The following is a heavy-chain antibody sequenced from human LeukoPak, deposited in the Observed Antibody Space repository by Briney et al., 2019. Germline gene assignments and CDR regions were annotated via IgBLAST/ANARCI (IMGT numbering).Heavy chain of an antibody. CDR2: INWNGSST. J-gene: IGHJ4*02. Sequence: GGSLRLSCAVSGFTFDDYGMSWVRQGPGKGLEWVSGINWNGSSTGYADSVKGRFTISRDNAKNSLYLQMNSLRAEDTALYYCARGGNPYSSGWFDYWGQGTLVTVSS. CDR1: GFTFDDYG. CDR3: ARGGNPYSSGWFDY. V-gene: IGHV3-20*04. D-gene: IGHD6-19*01.